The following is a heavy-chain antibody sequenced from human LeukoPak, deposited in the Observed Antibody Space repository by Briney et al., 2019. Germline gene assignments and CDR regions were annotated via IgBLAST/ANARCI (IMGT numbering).Heavy chain of an antibody. CDR2: ISSSSSYI. V-gene: IGHV3-21*01. CDR3: ASWITMVRGVIRGMDV. Sequence: GGSLRLSCAASGFTFSSYSMNWVRQAPGKGLEWVSSISSSSSYIYYADSVKGRFTISRDNAKNSLYLRMNSLRAEDTAVYYCASWITMVRGVIRGMDVWGQGTTVTVSS. D-gene: IGHD3-10*01. CDR1: GFTFSSYS. J-gene: IGHJ6*02.